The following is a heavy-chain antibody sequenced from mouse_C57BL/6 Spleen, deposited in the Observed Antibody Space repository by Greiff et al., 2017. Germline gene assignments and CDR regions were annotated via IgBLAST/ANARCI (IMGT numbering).Heavy chain of an antibody. CDR3: ARKEIYYYGSSYPSFDY. J-gene: IGHJ2*01. CDR2: ISYDGSN. CDR1: GYSITSGYY. V-gene: IGHV3-6*01. Sequence: DVQLQESGPGLVKPSQSLSLTCSVTGYSITSGYYWYWIRQFPGNKLEWMGYISYDGSNNYNPSLKNRISITRDTSKNQFFLKLNSVTTEDTATYYCARKEIYYYGSSYPSFDYWGQGTTLTVSS. D-gene: IGHD1-1*01.